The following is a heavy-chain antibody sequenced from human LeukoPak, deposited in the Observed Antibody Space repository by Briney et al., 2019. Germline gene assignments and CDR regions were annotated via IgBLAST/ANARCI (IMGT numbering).Heavy chain of an antibody. Sequence: SETLSLTCTVSGISISSSNSYWGWIRQPPGKGLEWIGSIYYTGNTYYNASLKSRVTISIDTSKNQISLRLTSVTAADTAMYYCARAHSAMVGAYFDYWGQETLVTVSS. D-gene: IGHD5-18*01. CDR3: ARAHSAMVGAYFDY. CDR1: GISISSSNSY. J-gene: IGHJ4*02. V-gene: IGHV4-39*01. CDR2: IYYTGNT.